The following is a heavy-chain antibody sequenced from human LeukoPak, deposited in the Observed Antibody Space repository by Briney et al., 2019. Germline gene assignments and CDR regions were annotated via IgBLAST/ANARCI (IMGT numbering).Heavy chain of an antibody. CDR2: IKQDGSEK. CDR3: AKDITIFGGISDH. J-gene: IGHJ4*02. D-gene: IGHD3-3*01. CDR1: GFTFSSYW. V-gene: IGHV3-7*03. Sequence: GGSLRLSCAASGFTFSSYWMNWVRQAPGKGLEWVANIKQDGSEKYYVDSVKGRFTISRDNSKNTLYLQMNSLRAEDTAVYYCAKDITIFGGISDHWGQGTLVTVSS.